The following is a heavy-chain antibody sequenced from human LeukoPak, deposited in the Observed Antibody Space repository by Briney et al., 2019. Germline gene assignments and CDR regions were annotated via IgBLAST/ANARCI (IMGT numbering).Heavy chain of an antibody. CDR2: ICAYNGNT. D-gene: IGHD3-3*01. CDR3: ARDLVQDDFWSGYYWEYYGMDV. V-gene: IGHV1-18*01. CDR1: GYTFTGYG. Sequence: ASVKVSCKASGYTFTGYGIRWVRQALGQGLEWMGWICAYNGNTNYAQTLQGRGTMTTDTSTSTAYMELRSLRSDDTAVYYCARDLVQDDFWSGYYWEYYGMDVWGQGTTVTVS. J-gene: IGHJ6*02.